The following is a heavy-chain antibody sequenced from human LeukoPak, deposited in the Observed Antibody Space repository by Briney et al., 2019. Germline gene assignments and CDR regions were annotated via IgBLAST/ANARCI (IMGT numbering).Heavy chain of an antibody. CDR2: ISAYNGNT. J-gene: IGHJ3*02. D-gene: IGHD3-22*01. V-gene: IGHV1-18*01. CDR3: ARSSYITMIVDAFDI. Sequence: GASVKVSCKASGYTFTSYGISWVRQAPGQGLEWMGWISAYNGNTNYAQKLQGRVTMTTDTSTSTAYMELRSLRSDDTAVYYCARSSYITMIVDAFDIWGQGTMVTVSS. CDR1: GYTFTSYG.